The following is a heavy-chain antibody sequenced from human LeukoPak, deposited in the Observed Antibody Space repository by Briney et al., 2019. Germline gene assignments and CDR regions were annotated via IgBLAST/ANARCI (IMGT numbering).Heavy chain of an antibody. V-gene: IGHV3-74*01. CDR3: ARGGSGGNSLDY. D-gene: IGHD4-23*01. J-gene: IGHJ4*02. CDR2: IYIDGTDR. Sequence: PGGSLRLSCAGSGFAFITYWLYWVRQAPGKGLEWVSRIYIDGTDRTYADSVKGRFTISRDNAKNTLYLQMNSLRAEDTAVYYCARGGSGGNSLDYSGQGAMITVSS. CDR1: GFAFITYW.